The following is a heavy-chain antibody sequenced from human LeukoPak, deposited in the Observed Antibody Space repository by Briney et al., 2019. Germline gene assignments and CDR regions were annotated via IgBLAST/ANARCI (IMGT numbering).Heavy chain of an antibody. D-gene: IGHD1-26*01. CDR2: MEKELNGYAT. J-gene: IGHJ5*02. CDR1: GFTFSDSS. Sequence: PGGSLKLSCAASGFTFSDSSIHWVRQASGKGLEWIGLMEKELNGYATAYAASVRGRFTISRDDSQNTAYLQMDSLRTEGTALYYCTRDSGTYNWPDPWGQGTLVTVSS. V-gene: IGHV3-73*01. CDR3: TRDSGTYNWPDP.